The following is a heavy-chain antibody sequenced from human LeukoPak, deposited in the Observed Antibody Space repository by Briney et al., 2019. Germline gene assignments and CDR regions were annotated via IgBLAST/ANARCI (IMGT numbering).Heavy chain of an antibody. Sequence: GESLKISRKGSGYSFTSYWIGWVRQMPGKGLEWMGIIYPGDSDTRYSPSFQGQVTISADKSISTAYLQWSSLKASDTAMYYCARLGGYCSGGSCYSGWFDPWGQGTLVTVSS. CDR2: IYPGDSDT. CDR3: ARLGGYCSGGSCYSGWFDP. V-gene: IGHV5-51*01. J-gene: IGHJ5*02. D-gene: IGHD2-15*01. CDR1: GYSFTSYW.